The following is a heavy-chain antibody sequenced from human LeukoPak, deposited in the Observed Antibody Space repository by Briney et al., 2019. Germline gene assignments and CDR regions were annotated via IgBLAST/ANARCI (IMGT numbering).Heavy chain of an antibody. CDR3: ARDLGSGWTMGTFDY. J-gene: IGHJ4*02. Sequence: PGGSLRLSCAASGFTFSTHAMSWVRQAPGKGLEWVSGISGSSGSTHYADSVKGRFTISKDNSKNTLYLQMNSLRAEDTAVYYCARDLGSGWTMGTFDYWGQGTLVTVSS. D-gene: IGHD6-19*01. CDR1: GFTFSTHA. V-gene: IGHV3-23*01. CDR2: ISGSSGST.